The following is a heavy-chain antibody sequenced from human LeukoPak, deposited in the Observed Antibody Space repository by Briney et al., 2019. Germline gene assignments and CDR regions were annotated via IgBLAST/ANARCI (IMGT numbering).Heavy chain of an antibody. CDR2: IRSKADGGTP. J-gene: IGHJ4*02. Sequence: GGSLRLSCAASGFSFSDAWMNWVRQAPGKGLEWVGHIRSKADGGTPDYIAPVKGRFTISRDDSKAIAYLQMNSLKTEDTAVYHCTRDRGAYNLYDYWGQGTLVTVSS. CDR3: TRDRGAYNLYDY. V-gene: IGHV3-15*07. D-gene: IGHD1-1*01. CDR1: GFSFSDAW.